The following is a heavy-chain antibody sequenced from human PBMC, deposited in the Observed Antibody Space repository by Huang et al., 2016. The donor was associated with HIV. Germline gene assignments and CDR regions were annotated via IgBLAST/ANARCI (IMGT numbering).Heavy chain of an antibody. J-gene: IGHJ3*01. D-gene: IGHD2-2*03. V-gene: IGHV1-3*01. CDR2: IPPGSGQI. Sequence: QVLLVQSGAEVKRPGASVKLSCRASGYTFTAYGIHWLRRAPGQSLQWMGGIPPGSGQIPFSQGCQGRMTISRDTSANTVYMELSNISPGDTATYYCARAARGDGYQGAFDVWGQGTVVTASS. CDR1: GYTFTAYG. CDR3: ARAARGDGYQGAFDV.